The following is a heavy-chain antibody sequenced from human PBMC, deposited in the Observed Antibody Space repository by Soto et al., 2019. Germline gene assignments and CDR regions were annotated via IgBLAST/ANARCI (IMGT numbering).Heavy chain of an antibody. V-gene: IGHV3-74*01. CDR3: ARGAQGGNYVDV. CDR2: VKYDGTIT. J-gene: IGHJ6*04. CDR1: GFPFSSYW. Sequence: EVQLVESGGGSVQPGESLRLSCAASGFPFSSYWIHWVRQAPGKGLVWVSRVKYDGTITNYADSLRGRLTISRDNAKNTVYLQMNSLRVEDTAVYYCARGAQGGNYVDVWGKGTTVTVSS. D-gene: IGHD3-16*01.